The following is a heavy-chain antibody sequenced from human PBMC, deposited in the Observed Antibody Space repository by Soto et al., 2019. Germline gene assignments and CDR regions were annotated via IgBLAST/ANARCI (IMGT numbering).Heavy chain of an antibody. V-gene: IGHV1-69*01. J-gene: IGHJ5*02. CDR2: VVPVLTTT. Sequence: QVVLVQSGTEVKKPGSSVKVSCMASGGTFDAFAFTWVRQAPGQGLEWLGGVVPVLTTTNYAQKFQDRLTITADESTTSVFMELSSLRSDDTAVYYCARDQIILRSIGTYVAIDPWGQGTLVTVSS. CDR3: ARDQIILRSIGTYVAIDP. CDR1: GGTFDAFA. D-gene: IGHD3-9*01.